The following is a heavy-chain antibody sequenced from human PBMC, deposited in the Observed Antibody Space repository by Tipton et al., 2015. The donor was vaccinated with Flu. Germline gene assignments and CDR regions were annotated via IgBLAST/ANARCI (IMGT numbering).Heavy chain of an antibody. J-gene: IGHJ4*02. CDR3: ARSSRGWYRAMFD. CDR1: GDSVSYYY. D-gene: IGHD6-19*01. Sequence: LRLSCTVSGDSVSYYYWNWIRQPPGKGLEWIGFSYYSGSTAYNPSLRSRVTISVDTSRNQFSLNLKSVTAADTAVYYCARSSRGWYRAMFDWGQGTLVTVSS. CDR2: SYYSGST. V-gene: IGHV4-59*02.